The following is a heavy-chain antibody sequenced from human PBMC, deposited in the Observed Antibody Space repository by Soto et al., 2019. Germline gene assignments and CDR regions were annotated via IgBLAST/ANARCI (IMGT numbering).Heavy chain of an antibody. CDR2: INVGNGDT. J-gene: IGHJ4*02. D-gene: IGHD6-25*01. CDR1: GYAFTAFA. V-gene: IGHV1-3*01. CDR3: VRVGGSGWTLDF. Sequence: GASVTVSCKTSGYAFTAFAIHWVRQASGQRLEWMGWINVGNGDTKSSQNLQGRVTITRDTSASTVYMELSSLRSEDTAVYYCVRVGGSGWTLDFWGQGTLVTVSS.